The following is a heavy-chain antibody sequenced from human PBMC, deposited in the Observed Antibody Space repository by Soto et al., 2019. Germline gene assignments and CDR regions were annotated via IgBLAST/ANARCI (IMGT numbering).Heavy chain of an antibody. J-gene: IGHJ4*02. CDR2: IYPGDSET. V-gene: IGHV5-51*01. D-gene: IGHD6-13*01. Sequence: GESLKISCQCSGYTFSNFWIAWVRQLPGKGLEYMGIIYPGDSETRYSPSFHGKVTISADRSIGTAYLQWSSLEASDSAFYFCARSPRSSPYFDYWGQGTLVTVSS. CDR3: ARSPRSSPYFDY. CDR1: GYTFSNFW.